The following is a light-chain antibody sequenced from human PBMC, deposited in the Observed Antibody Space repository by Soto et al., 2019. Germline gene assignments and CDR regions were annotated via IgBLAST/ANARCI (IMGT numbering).Light chain of an antibody. V-gene: IGKV3-20*01. CDR2: SAS. Sequence: EVVLTQSPGTLSLSPGERATLSCRASRTVDGNYLAWYHQKPGQSPRLLIHSASTRAPGIPDRFSASGAGTDFILTISRLEPEDSAVYYCQQYSASPRTFGPGTKVDIK. CDR3: QQYSASPRT. J-gene: IGKJ3*01. CDR1: RTVDGNY.